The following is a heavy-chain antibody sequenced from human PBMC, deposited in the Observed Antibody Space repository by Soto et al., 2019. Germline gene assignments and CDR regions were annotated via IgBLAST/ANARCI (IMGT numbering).Heavy chain of an antibody. Sequence: PSETLSLTCSVSGGSISRSNICWGWILQTPGKGLEWIGCIHYSGTTYYNPSLKSRVTISVDTSKNQFSLKLSSVTAADTAVYYCASSGWYSQQAYWGQGTLVTVSS. CDR2: IHYSGTT. V-gene: IGHV4-39*07. J-gene: IGHJ4*02. CDR3: ASSGWYSQQAY. D-gene: IGHD6-19*01. CDR1: GGSISRSNIC.